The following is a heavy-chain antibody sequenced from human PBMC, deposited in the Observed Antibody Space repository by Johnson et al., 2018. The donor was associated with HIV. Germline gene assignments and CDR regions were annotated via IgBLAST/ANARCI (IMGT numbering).Heavy chain of an antibody. Sequence: LVESGGDLVQPGGSLRLSCAASGFTFSSYDMHWVRQAPGKGLEWVSGISWNSGSIGYADSVKGRFTISRDNTKNSLYLQMNSLRAEDTALYYCAKDLEGDPKAFDIWGQGTMVTVSS. J-gene: IGHJ3*02. CDR2: ISWNSGSI. V-gene: IGHV3-9*01. CDR3: AKDLEGDPKAFDI. CDR1: GFTFSSYD.